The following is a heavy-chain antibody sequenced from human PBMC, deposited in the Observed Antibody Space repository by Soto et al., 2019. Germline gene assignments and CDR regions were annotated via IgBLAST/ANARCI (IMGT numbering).Heavy chain of an antibody. V-gene: IGHV3-30-3*01. J-gene: IGHJ6*02. D-gene: IGHD2-2*01. CDR3: ARVRDQLLFYYYYGMDV. CDR1: GFTFSSYA. Sequence: QVQLVESGGGVVQPGRSLRLSCAASGFTFSSYAMHWVRQAPGKGLEWVAVISYDGSNKYYADSVKGRFTISRDNSKNTLYLQMNSLRVEDTAVYNCARVRDQLLFYYYYGMDVWGQGTTVTVSS. CDR2: ISYDGSNK.